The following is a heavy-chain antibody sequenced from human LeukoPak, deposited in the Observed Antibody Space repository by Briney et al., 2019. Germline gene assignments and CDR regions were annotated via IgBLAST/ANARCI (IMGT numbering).Heavy chain of an antibody. Sequence: GASVKVSCKASGYTFANYDINWVRQATGQGLEWIGWVNPNSGNTGFAQKFQGRVNMTRDTSITTAYLELSGLRSEDTALYYCVRGPQPTLTLNSWGQGPWSSSPQ. V-gene: IGHV1-8*01. CDR1: GYTFANYD. D-gene: IGHD4-23*01. CDR3: VRGPQPTLTLNS. CDR2: VNPNSGNT. J-gene: IGHJ1*01.